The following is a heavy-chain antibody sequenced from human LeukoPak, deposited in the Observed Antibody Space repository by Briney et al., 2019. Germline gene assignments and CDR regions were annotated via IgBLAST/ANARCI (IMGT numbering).Heavy chain of an antibody. CDR2: IIPIFGAA. CDR3: ARDRFSPYYDSSRGFDY. D-gene: IGHD3-22*01. CDR1: GGTFSSYA. Sequence: SVKVSCKASGGTFSSYAISWVRQAPGQGLEWMGGIIPIFGAANYAQKFQGRVTITADESTSTAYMELSSLRSEDTAVYYCARDRFSPYYDSSRGFDYWGQGTLVTVSS. J-gene: IGHJ4*02. V-gene: IGHV1-69*13.